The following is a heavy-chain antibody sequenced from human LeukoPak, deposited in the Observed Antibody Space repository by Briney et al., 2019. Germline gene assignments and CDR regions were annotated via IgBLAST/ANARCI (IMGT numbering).Heavy chain of an antibody. CDR1: GGSVSSGDYH. CDR2: IYYSGST. Sequence: TSETLSLTCSVSGGSVSSGDYHWSWIRQPPGKGLEWIGYIYYSGSTYYSPSLKSRLSISIDTSKNQFSLSLSSVTAAATVVYYCASQRDGYPLEYFDYWGQGTLVTGSS. J-gene: IGHJ4*02. V-gene: IGHV4-30-4*01. D-gene: IGHD5-24*01. CDR3: ASQRDGYPLEYFDY.